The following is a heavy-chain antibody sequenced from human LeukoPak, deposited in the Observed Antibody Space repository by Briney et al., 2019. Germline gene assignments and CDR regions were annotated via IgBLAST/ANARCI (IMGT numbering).Heavy chain of an antibody. J-gene: IGHJ6*02. CDR3: ARGRYYYGSWYMDV. CDR2: ISSSGTVI. CDR1: EFTFSDYQ. V-gene: IGHV3-11*01. Sequence: GGSLRLTCAASEFTFSDYQMNWIRRAPGRGGVGVSYISSSGTVIYYADSVKGRFTISRDNAKNSLYLQMNRLRAEDTAVYYCARGRYYYGSWYMDVWGQGTTVTVSS. D-gene: IGHD3-10*01.